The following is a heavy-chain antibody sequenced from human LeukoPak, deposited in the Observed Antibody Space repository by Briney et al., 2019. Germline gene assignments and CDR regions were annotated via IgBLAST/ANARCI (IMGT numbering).Heavy chain of an antibody. Sequence: GGSLRLSCAASGFTFSSYSMNWVRQAPGKGLEWASSISSSSSYIYYADSVKGRSTISRDNAKNSLYLQMNSLRAEDTAVYYCARDNRNSSSWDYYHYMDVWGKGTTVTVSS. CDR1: GFTFSSYS. D-gene: IGHD6-13*01. CDR3: ARDNRNSSSWDYYHYMDV. V-gene: IGHV3-21*01. J-gene: IGHJ6*03. CDR2: ISSSSSYI.